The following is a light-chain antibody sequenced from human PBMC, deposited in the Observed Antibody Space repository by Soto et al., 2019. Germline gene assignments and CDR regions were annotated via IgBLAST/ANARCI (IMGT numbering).Light chain of an antibody. V-gene: IGLV1-44*01. CDR2: ISD. CDR3: AAWGDSLNGLV. CDR1: SSNIGTNT. Sequence: QPVLTQPPSASGTPGQRVTISCSGGSSNIGTNTVNWYQQLPGTAAKLLIYISDQRPSGVPDRYSGSKSGASASLDISGLESEDAADYYCAAWGDSLNGLVFGGGTELAVL. J-gene: IGLJ2*01.